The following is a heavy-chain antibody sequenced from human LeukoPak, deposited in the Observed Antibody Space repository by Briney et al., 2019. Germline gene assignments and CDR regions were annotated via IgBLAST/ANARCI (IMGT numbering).Heavy chain of an antibody. V-gene: IGHV4-30-2*01. Sequence: SETLSLTCTVSGGSLSSGGYYWSWIPQPPGKGLEWIGYIYHSGSTYYNPSLKSRVTISVDRSKNQFSLKLSSVTAADTAVYYCARGGQQLFDPWGQGTLVTVSS. D-gene: IGHD6-13*01. CDR3: ARGGQQLFDP. CDR1: GGSLSSGGYY. CDR2: IYHSGST. J-gene: IGHJ5*02.